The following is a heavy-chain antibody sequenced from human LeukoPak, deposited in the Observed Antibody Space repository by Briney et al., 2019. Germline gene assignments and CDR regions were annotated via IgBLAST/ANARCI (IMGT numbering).Heavy chain of an antibody. J-gene: IGHJ4*02. CDR3: ARAWLGYCSSTSCYAAPRKYYFDY. Sequence: SETLSLTCAVYGGSFSGYYWSWIRQPPGKGLEWIGEINHSGSTNYNPSLKSRVTISVDTSKNQFSLKLSSVTAAGTAVYYCARAWLGYCSSTSCYAAPRKYYFDYWGQGTLVTVSS. D-gene: IGHD2-2*01. V-gene: IGHV4-34*01. CDR1: GGSFSGYY. CDR2: INHSGST.